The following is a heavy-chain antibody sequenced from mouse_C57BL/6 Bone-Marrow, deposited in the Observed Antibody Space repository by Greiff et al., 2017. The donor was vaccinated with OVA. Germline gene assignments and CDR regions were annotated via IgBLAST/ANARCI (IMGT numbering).Heavy chain of an antibody. V-gene: IGHV2-2*01. Sequence: VQLQQSGPGLVQPSQSLSITCTVSGFSLTSYGVHWVRQSPGKGLEWLGVIWSGGSTDYTAAFISRLSISKDNSKSQVFFKMNSLQADDTAIYYCARKDYYGNHFAYWGQGTLVTVSA. CDR2: IWSGGST. J-gene: IGHJ3*01. D-gene: IGHD2-1*01. CDR1: GFSLTSYG. CDR3: ARKDYYGNHFAY.